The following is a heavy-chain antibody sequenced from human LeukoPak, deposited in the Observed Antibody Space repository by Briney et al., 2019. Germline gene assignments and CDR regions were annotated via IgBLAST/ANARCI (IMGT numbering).Heavy chain of an antibody. CDR2: ISAYNGNT. D-gene: IGHD2-2*01. Sequence: ASVKVSCKASGYTFTSYGISWVRQAPGQGLEWMGWISAYNGNTNYAQKLQGRVTMTTDTSTSTAYMELSSLRSEDTAVYYCARSIVVPAAMREGWFDPWGQGTLVTVSS. CDR3: ARSIVVPAAMREGWFDP. CDR1: GYTFTSYG. V-gene: IGHV1-18*04. J-gene: IGHJ5*02.